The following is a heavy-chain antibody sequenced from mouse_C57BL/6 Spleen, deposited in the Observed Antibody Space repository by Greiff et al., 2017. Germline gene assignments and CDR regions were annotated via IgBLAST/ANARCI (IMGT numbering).Heavy chain of an antibody. CDR1: GYTFTSYW. J-gene: IGHJ1*03. CDR2: IDPSDSYT. Sequence: QVQLQQPGAELVMPGASVKLSCKASGYTFTSYWMHWVKQRPGQGLEWIGEIDPSDSYTNYNKKFKGKSTLTVDKSSSTAYMQLSSLASEDAAVYYWARTYYGYFDVWGTGTAVTVSS. V-gene: IGHV1-69*01. CDR3: ARTYYGYFDV. D-gene: IGHD2-10*01.